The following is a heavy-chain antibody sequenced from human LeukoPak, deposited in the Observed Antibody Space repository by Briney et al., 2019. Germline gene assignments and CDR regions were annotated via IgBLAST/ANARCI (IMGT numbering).Heavy chain of an antibody. V-gene: IGHV3-30*18. J-gene: IGHJ6*02. D-gene: IGHD5-18*01. Sequence: GGSLRLSCAASGFTFSSYDMHCVRQAPGKGLGWVAVISYDGSNKYYAASVKGRFTISRDNSKNTLYLQMNSRRPEDTAVYYCAKDPSGDSFGSYGLDVWGQGTTVTVSS. CDR3: AKDPSGDSFGSYGLDV. CDR1: GFTFSSYD. CDR2: ISYDGSNK.